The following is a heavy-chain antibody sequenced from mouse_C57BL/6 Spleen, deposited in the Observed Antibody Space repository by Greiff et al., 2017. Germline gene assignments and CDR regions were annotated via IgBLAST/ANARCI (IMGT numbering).Heavy chain of an antibody. CDR3: TIMITTTGYYAMDY. CDR1: GFTFSSYA. CDR2: ISSGGDYI. D-gene: IGHD2-4*01. J-gene: IGHJ4*01. V-gene: IGHV5-9-1*02. Sequence: EVKLMESGEGLVKPGGSLKLSCAASGFTFSSYAMSWVRQTPEKRLEWVAYISSGGDYIYYADTVKGRFTISRDNARNTLYLQMSSLKSEDTAMYYCTIMITTTGYYAMDYWGQGTSVTVSS.